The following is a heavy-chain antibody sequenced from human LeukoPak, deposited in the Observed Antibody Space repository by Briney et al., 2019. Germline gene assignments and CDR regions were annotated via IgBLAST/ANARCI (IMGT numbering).Heavy chain of an antibody. CDR3: AKIYYDSSGYRFDS. CDR2: IYYGGST. D-gene: IGHD3-22*01. V-gene: IGHV4-39*01. CDR1: GVSINNTSYY. J-gene: IGHJ4*02. Sequence: SETLSLTCTVSGVSINNTSYYWGWVRQPPGKGLEWIGNIYYGGSTYYNPSLKSPVTISVDTSKNQFSLKLSSVTAADTALYYCAKIYYDSSGYRFDSWGQGTLVTLSS.